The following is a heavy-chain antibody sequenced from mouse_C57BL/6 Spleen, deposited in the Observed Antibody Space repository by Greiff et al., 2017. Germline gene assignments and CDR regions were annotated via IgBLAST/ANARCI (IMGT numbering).Heavy chain of an antibody. J-gene: IGHJ4*01. D-gene: IGHD4-1*01. CDR1: GYTFTSYW. Sequence: VQLQQPGAELVMPGASVKLSCKASGYTFTSYWMHWVKQRPGQGLEWIGEIDPSDSYTNYNQKFKGKSTLTVDKSSSTAYMQLSGLTSEDSAVYYCARGLAYAMDYWGQGTSVTVSS. CDR2: IDPSDSYT. V-gene: IGHV1-69*01. CDR3: ARGLAYAMDY.